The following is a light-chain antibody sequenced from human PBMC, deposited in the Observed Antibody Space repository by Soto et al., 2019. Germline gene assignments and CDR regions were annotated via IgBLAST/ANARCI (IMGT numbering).Light chain of an antibody. J-gene: IGKJ1*01. CDR3: QQSYRTPRT. V-gene: IGKV1-39*01. CDR2: AAS. Sequence: DIQMTQSPSSLSASVGDRVTITCRASQSISSYLNWYQQKPGKAPKFLIYAASSLQSGVPSRFSGSGSGTDFTLTISSLQPEDFATYYSQQSYRTPRTFGQGTKVEIK. CDR1: QSISSY.